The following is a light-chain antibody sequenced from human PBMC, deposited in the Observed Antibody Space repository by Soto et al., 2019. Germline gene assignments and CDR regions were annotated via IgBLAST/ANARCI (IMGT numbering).Light chain of an antibody. V-gene: IGLV2-14*01. J-gene: IGLJ1*01. CDR2: EVT. Sequence: QSARTEPASVSVSPGQSITISCTGTGSDVGGYDYVSWYQHHPGKAPKVMIYEVTNRPSGVSNRFSGSKSGNTASLTISGLLAEDEADYYCSSYTSSSTYVFGTGTKVTVL. CDR1: GSDVGGYDY. CDR3: SSYTSSSTYV.